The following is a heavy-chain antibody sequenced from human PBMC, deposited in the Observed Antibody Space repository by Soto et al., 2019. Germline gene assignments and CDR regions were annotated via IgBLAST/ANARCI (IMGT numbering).Heavy chain of an antibody. Sequence: SGESLKISCKGSGYSFTSYWIGWVRQMPGKGLEWMGIIYPGDSDTRYSPSFQGQVTISADKSISTAYLQWGSLKASDTAMYYCARHVATLDTAMVTGHYYGMDVWGQGTTVTVSS. D-gene: IGHD5-18*01. CDR3: ARHVATLDTAMVTGHYYGMDV. CDR1: GYSFTSYW. CDR2: IYPGDSDT. V-gene: IGHV5-51*01. J-gene: IGHJ6*02.